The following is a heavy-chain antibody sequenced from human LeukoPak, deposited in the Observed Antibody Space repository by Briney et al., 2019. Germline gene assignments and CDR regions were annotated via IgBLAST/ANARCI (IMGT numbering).Heavy chain of an antibody. CDR1: GGTFSSYA. D-gene: IGHD3-22*01. V-gene: IGHV1-69*01. CDR3: ASYDSGNYNFDN. Sequence: SVKVSCKASGGTFSSYAISWVRQAPGQGLEWMGGIIPIFGTANYAQKFQGRVTITADESTSTAYMDLSSLRFEDTAVYYCASYDSGNYNFDNWGQGTLVTVSS. CDR2: IIPIFGTA. J-gene: IGHJ4*02.